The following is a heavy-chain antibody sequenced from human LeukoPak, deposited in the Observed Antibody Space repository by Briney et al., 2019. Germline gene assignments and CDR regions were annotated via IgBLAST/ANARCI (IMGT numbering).Heavy chain of an antibody. J-gene: IGHJ4*02. CDR2: IYTSGST. CDR3: ARKRKGAYDFDY. V-gene: IGHV4-4*07. Sequence: SETLSLTCTVSGSSISSYYWSWIRQPAGKGLEWIGRIYTSGSTNYNPSLKSRVTMSVDTSNNQFSLKLSSVTAADTAVYYCARKRKGAYDFDYWAREPWSPSPQ. D-gene: IGHD3-16*01. CDR1: GSSISSYY.